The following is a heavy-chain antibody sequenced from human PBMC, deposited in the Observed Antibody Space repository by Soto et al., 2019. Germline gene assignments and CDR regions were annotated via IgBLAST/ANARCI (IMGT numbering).Heavy chain of an antibody. CDR1: GYTFSGYS. V-gene: IGHV1-18*04. CDR3: ARVYRSSWWTFDY. J-gene: IGHJ4*02. CDR2: SSPKNGNT. Sequence: GASVKVSCKASGYTFSGYSISWVRQAPGQGLEWVGWSSPKNGNTNTAQKFQGRVTMTTHTSTRTAYMELTSLKFDDTAIYFCARVYRSSWWTFDYWGQGTQVTVSS. D-gene: IGHD6-13*01.